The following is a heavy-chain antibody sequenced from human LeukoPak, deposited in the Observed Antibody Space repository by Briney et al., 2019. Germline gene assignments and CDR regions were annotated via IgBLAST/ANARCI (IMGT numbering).Heavy chain of an antibody. CDR3: ARDHGRGWHSSSWLRYYYYYYMDV. V-gene: IGHV1-2*02. CDR2: INPNSGGT. CDR1: GYTFTGYY. J-gene: IGHJ6*03. Sequence: GASVKVTCKASGYTFTGYYMHWVRQAPGQGLEWMGWINPNSGGTNYAQKFQGRVTMTRDTSISTAYMELSRLRSDDTAVYYCARDHGRGWHSSSWLRYYYYYYMDVWGKGTTVTVSS. D-gene: IGHD6-13*01.